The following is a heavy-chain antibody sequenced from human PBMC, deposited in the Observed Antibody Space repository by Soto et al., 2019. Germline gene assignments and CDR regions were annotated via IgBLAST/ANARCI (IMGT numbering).Heavy chain of an antibody. D-gene: IGHD6-13*01. CDR2: IIPIFGTA. Sequence: ASVKVSCKASVGTFSSYAIGWVRQAPGQGLEWMGGIIPIFGTANYAQKFQGRVTITADESTSTAYMELSSLRSEDTAVYYCEREAEAAAGGDYYYYGMDVWGQGTTVTVSS. CDR1: VGTFSSYA. J-gene: IGHJ6*02. V-gene: IGHV1-69*13. CDR3: EREAEAAAGGDYYYYGMDV.